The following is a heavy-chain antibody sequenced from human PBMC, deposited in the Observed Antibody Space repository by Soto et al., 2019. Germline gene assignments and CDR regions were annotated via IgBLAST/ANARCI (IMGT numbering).Heavy chain of an antibody. V-gene: IGHV3-11*01. Sequence: PGGSLRLSCAASGFTFSDYYMSWIRQAPGKGLEWVSYISSSGSTIYYADSVKGRFTISRDDAKNSLYLQMNSLRAEDTAVYYCARVPVRRGLVRYGMDVWGQGTTVTVSS. CDR1: GFTFSDYY. CDR2: ISSSGSTI. J-gene: IGHJ6*02. CDR3: ARVPVRRGLVRYGMDV. D-gene: IGHD6-6*01.